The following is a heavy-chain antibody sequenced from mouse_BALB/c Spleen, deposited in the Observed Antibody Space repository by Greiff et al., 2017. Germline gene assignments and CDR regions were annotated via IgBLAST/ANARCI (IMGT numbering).Heavy chain of an antibody. CDR3: ARYYDYPYYFDY. J-gene: IGHJ2*01. V-gene: IGHV3-2*02. CDR2: ISYSGST. Sequence: DVQLQESGPGLVKPSQSLSLTCTVTGYSITSDYAWNWIRQFPGNKLEWMGYISYSGSTSYNPSLKSRISITRDTSKNQFFLQLNSVTTEDTATYYCARYYDYPYYFDYWGQGTTLTVSS. CDR1: GYSITSDYA. D-gene: IGHD2-4*01.